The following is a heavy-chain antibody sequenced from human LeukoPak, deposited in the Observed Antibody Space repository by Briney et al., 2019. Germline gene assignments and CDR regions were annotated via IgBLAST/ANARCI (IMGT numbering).Heavy chain of an antibody. J-gene: IGHJ5*02. Sequence: PGGSLRLSCAASEFTFSPYWMHWVRQAPGEGLVWVSRISGDGSSTTYADSVKGRFFISRDNSKNTLYLQMDSLRAEDTAVYYCTRRVDATRWYDPWGQGTLVTVSS. CDR1: EFTFSPYW. V-gene: IGHV3-74*03. CDR2: ISGDGSST. CDR3: TRRVDATRWYDP. D-gene: IGHD2-15*01.